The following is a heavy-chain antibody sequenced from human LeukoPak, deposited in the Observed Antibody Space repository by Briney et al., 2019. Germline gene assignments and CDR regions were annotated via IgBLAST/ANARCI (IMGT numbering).Heavy chain of an antibody. Sequence: GGSLRLSCAASGFTFSDYYMSWIRQAPGKGLEWVSYISSSGSTIYYADSVKGRFTISRDNAKNSLYLQMNSLRAEDTAVYYCARAPLREVRGVSYYYYYMDVWGKGTTVTISS. CDR3: ARAPLREVRGVSYYYYYMDV. D-gene: IGHD3-10*01. J-gene: IGHJ6*03. CDR2: ISSSGSTI. CDR1: GFTFSDYY. V-gene: IGHV3-11*01.